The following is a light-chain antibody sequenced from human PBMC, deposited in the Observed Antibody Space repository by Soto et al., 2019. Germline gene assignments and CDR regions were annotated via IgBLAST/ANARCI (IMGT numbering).Light chain of an antibody. CDR1: SSNIGAGYD. V-gene: IGLV1-40*01. CDR3: QSYDSSLSGYV. CDR2: GNT. Sequence: QSALTQPPSVSGAPGQRVTISCTGSSSNIGAGYDVSWYHQLPGTAPKFLIYGNTDRPSGVPDRFSGSKSGTSASLAITGLQAEDEADYYCQSYDSSLSGYVFGTGTKLTVL. J-gene: IGLJ1*01.